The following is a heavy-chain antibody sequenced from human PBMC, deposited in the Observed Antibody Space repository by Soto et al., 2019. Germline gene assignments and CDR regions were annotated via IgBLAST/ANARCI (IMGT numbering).Heavy chain of an antibody. CDR1: GFTFSSYG. J-gene: IGHJ6*02. CDR3: ARDGTAAAGTVYYYYGMDV. V-gene: IGHV3-33*01. D-gene: IGHD6-13*01. CDR2: IWYDGSNK. Sequence: QVQLVESGGGVVQPGRSLRLSCAASGFTFSSYGMHWVRQAPGKGLEWVAVIWYDGSNKYYADSVKGRFTISRDNSKNTLYLQMNSLGAEDTAVYYCARDGTAAAGTVYYYYGMDVWGQGTTVTVSS.